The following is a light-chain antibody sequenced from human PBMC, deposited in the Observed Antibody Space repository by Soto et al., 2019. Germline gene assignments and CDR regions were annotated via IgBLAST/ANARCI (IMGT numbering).Light chain of an antibody. V-gene: IGKV3-20*01. CDR2: GIS. CDR1: QSVSNRY. J-gene: IGKJ2*01. CDR3: QQYSTLPHT. Sequence: ESVLTQSPGTLSLSPGERATLSCRASQSVSNRYFAWYQQKPGQAPRLLIYGISSRATGIPDRFSGSGSGTDFTLTISGLEPEDFVVYYCQQYSTLPHTFGQGTKLEVK.